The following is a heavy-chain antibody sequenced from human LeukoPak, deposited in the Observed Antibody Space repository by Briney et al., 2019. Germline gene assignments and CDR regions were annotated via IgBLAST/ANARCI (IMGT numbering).Heavy chain of an antibody. Sequence: PSETLSLTCTVSGGSISSSSYYWGWIRQPPGKGLEWIGSIYYSGSTYYNPSLKSRVTISVDTSKNQLSLKLSSVTAADTAVYYCATHHYDFWSGYFAFFDYWGQGTLVTVSS. V-gene: IGHV4-39*01. J-gene: IGHJ4*02. CDR1: GGSISSSSYY. D-gene: IGHD3-3*01. CDR2: IYYSGST. CDR3: ATHHYDFWSGYFAFFDY.